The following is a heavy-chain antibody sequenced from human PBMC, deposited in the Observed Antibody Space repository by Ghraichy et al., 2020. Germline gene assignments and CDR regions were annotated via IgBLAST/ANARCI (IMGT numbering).Heavy chain of an antibody. J-gene: IGHJ6*02. D-gene: IGHD1-7*01. CDR3: ARDRNWNYVDYGMDV. CDR2: IIPIFGTA. Sequence: SVKVSCKASGGTFSSYAISWVRQAPGQGLEWMGGIIPIFGTANYAQKFQGRVTITADESTSTAYMELSSLRSEDTAVYYCARDRNWNYVDYGMDVWGQGTTVTVSS. CDR1: GGTFSSYA. V-gene: IGHV1-69*13.